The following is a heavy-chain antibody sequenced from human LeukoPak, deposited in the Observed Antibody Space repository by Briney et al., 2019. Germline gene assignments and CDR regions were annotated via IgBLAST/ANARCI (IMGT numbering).Heavy chain of an antibody. D-gene: IGHD5-12*01. CDR3: ARDPSFYSGYDRGAFDI. V-gene: IGHV4-34*01. CDR2: INHSGST. J-gene: IGHJ3*02. Sequence: PSETLSLTCAVYGGSFSGYYWSWIRQPPGKGLEWIGEINHSGSTNYNPSLKSRVTISVDTSKNQFSLKLSSVTAADTAVYYCARDPSFYSGYDRGAFDIWGQGTMVTVSS. CDR1: GGSFSGYY.